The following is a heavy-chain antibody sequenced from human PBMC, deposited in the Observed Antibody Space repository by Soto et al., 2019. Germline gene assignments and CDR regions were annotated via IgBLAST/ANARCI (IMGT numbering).Heavy chain of an antibody. CDR2: IYYSGST. V-gene: IGHV4-59*01. D-gene: IGHD3-10*01. Sequence: PSETLSLTCTVSGGSISSYYWSWIRQPPGKGLEWIGYIYYSGSTNYNPSRKSRVTISVDTSKNQFSLKLSSVTAADTAVYYCARDRGYYGSGSYYMYNWFDPWGQGTLVTSPQ. J-gene: IGHJ5*02. CDR3: ARDRGYYGSGSYYMYNWFDP. CDR1: GGSISSYY.